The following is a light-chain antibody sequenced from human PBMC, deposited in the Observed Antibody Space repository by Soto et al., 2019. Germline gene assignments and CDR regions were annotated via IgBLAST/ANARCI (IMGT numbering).Light chain of an antibody. J-gene: IGLJ2*01. CDR3: CSYAGSRSFVV. CDR2: EGS. Sequence: QSVLTQPASVSGSPGQSITISCTGTSSDVGSYNLVSWYQQHPGKAPKLMIYEGSKRPSGVSNRFSGSKSGNSASLTISGLQAGDEADYYCCSYAGSRSFVVFGGGTKLTVL. CDR1: SSDVGSYNL. V-gene: IGLV2-23*03.